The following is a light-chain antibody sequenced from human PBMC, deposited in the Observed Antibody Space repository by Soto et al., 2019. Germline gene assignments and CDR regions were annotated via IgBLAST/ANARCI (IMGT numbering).Light chain of an antibody. CDR3: QQYIDRLT. J-gene: IGKJ4*01. CDR2: GAS. V-gene: IGKV3-15*01. Sequence: EIVMTQSPATLSVSPGERATLSCRASLSVSSNLAWYQQKPGQAPRLLIYGASTRATGIPARFSGSGSGTEFSLTISSLQSEDFAVYYGQQYIDRLTFGGGTKVEIK. CDR1: LSVSSN.